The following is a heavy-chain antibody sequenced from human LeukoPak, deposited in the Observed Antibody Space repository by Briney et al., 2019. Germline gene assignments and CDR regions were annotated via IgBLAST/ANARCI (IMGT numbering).Heavy chain of an antibody. CDR2: IKQDGSET. J-gene: IGHJ4*02. Sequence: PGGSLRLSCAASGFTFSSYWMTWVRQAPGKGLEWVANIKQDGSETYYVDSVKGRSTISRDNAKNSLYLQMNSLRAGDTAVYYCARVRTGVAGPGPIYYGGQGTLVTVSS. V-gene: IGHV3-7*01. CDR1: GFTFSSYW. D-gene: IGHD6-19*01. CDR3: ARVRTGVAGPGPIYY.